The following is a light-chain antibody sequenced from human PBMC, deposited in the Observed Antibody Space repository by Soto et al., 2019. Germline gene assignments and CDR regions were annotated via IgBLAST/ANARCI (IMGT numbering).Light chain of an antibody. V-gene: IGLV2-14*01. Sequence: QSALTQPASVSGSPGQSITISCTGTSSDVGGYNFVSWYQHHPGKAPKLLIYEVSHRPSGFSNRFSGSKSGNTASLTISGLQAEDEADYYCSSYTSSITLVFGGGTKLTVL. CDR3: SSYTSSITLV. CDR2: EVS. CDR1: SSDVGGYNF. J-gene: IGLJ3*02.